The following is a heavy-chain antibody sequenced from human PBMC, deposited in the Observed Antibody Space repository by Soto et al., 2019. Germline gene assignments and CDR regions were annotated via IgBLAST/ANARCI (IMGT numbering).Heavy chain of an antibody. J-gene: IGHJ6*02. D-gene: IGHD2-8*01. V-gene: IGHV1-2*04. CDR2: INPKSGGT. Sequence: ASVKVSCKASGYSFTDYHVHWVRQAPGQGLEWLGRINPKSGGTSTAQKFQGWVTMTRHTSINTAYMDLTRLRSDDTAVYYCARGHSTDCSNGVCSLFYNHEMDVWGQGTPITV. CDR1: GYSFTDYH. CDR3: ARGHSTDCSNGVCSLFYNHEMDV.